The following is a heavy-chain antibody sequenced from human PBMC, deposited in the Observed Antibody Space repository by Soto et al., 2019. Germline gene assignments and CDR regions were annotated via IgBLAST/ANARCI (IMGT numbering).Heavy chain of an antibody. CDR3: ARRARPDFYYMDV. V-gene: IGHV3-64*01. Sequence: GGPLRISCAASGFTLRGYAMDWVRQAPGKGLEYVSGISSNGVGTYYANSVQGRFTISRDNSKNTVYLQMGSLRPEDMAVYYCARRARPDFYYMDVWGKGTTVTVSS. CDR1: GFTLRGYA. J-gene: IGHJ6*03. CDR2: ISSNGVGT. D-gene: IGHD6-6*01.